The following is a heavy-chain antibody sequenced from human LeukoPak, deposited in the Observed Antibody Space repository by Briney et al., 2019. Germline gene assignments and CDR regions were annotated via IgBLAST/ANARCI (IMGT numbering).Heavy chain of an antibody. J-gene: IGHJ6*03. V-gene: IGHV4-59*01. Sequence: SETLPLTCTVSGGSICSYYWSWIRQPPGRGLEWIGYIYYSGSTNYNPSLKSRVTISVDTSKNQFSLKLSSVTAADTAVYYCARVQGYYYYYMDVWGKGTTVTVSS. CDR2: IYYSGST. CDR3: ARVQGYYYYYMDV. CDR1: GGSICSYY.